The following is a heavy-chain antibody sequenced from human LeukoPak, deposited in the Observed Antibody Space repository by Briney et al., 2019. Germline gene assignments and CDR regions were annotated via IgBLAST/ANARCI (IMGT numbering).Heavy chain of an antibody. D-gene: IGHD3-22*01. Sequence: SETLSLTCTVSNGSISSSNYYWGWIRQSPGKGLEWIGSAYGSTYHNPSLKSRVTISVDTSKNQFSLKLSSVTAADTAVYYCARDGPSKKYYYDSSGQPFQHWGQGTLVTVSS. V-gene: IGHV4-39*07. CDR2: AYGST. CDR3: ARDGPSKKYYYDSSGQPFQH. J-gene: IGHJ1*01. CDR1: NGSISSSNYY.